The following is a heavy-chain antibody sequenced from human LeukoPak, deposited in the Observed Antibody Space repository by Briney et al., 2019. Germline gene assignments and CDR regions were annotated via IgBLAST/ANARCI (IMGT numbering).Heavy chain of an antibody. Sequence: GGSLRLSCAASGFTFSSYAMTWVRQAPGKGLEWVSTISGSGASTYYADSVKGRFTISRDNAKNSLYLQMNSLRAEDTAVYYCARGDYGDLDYWGQGTLVTVSS. D-gene: IGHD4-17*01. CDR1: GFTFSSYA. CDR3: ARGDYGDLDY. CDR2: ISGSGAST. J-gene: IGHJ4*02. V-gene: IGHV3-23*01.